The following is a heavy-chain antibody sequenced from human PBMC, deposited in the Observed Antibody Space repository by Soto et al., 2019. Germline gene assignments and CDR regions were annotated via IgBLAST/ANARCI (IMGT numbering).Heavy chain of an antibody. CDR1: GFTFSNFA. V-gene: IGHV3-23*01. CDR2: ISPSGGST. CDR3: AKRVEYSSSWAYFDS. J-gene: IGHJ4*02. D-gene: IGHD6-6*01. Sequence: SLRLSCAASGFTFSNFAMSWVRQAPGKGLEWVSAISPSGGSTYDADSVKGRFIISRDNSKNTLSLQMNSLRAEDTAVYYCAKRVEYSSSWAYFDSWGQGTLVTVSS.